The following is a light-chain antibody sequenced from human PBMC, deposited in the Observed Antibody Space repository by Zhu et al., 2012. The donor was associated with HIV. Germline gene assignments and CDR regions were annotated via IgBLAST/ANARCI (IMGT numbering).Light chain of an antibody. J-gene: IGKJ2*01. V-gene: IGKV1-9*01. CDR1: QGISNH. Sequence: DIQLTQSPSFLSASVGDRVTITCRASQGISNHLAWYHQKPGKAPKLLIYGASVLQSGVPSRFSGSGSGTEFTLTISSLQPEDFATYFCQQYDKYSEFTFGQGTKVEMK. CDR3: QQYDKYSEFT. CDR2: GAS.